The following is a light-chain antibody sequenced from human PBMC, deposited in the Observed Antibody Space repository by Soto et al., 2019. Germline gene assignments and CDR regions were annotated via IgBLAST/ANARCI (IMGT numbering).Light chain of an antibody. CDR3: QQYNSYSQG. V-gene: IGKV1-5*03. CDR1: QGISSY. Sequence: IQLTQSPSSLSASVGDRVTITCRASQGISSYLAWYQQKPGKAPKLLIYKASSLESGVPSRFSGSGSGTEFTLTISSLQPDDFATYYCQQYNSYSQGFGQGTRLEIK. J-gene: IGKJ5*01. CDR2: KAS.